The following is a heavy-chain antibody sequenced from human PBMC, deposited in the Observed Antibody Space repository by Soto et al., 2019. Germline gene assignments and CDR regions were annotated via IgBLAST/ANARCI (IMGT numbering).Heavy chain of an antibody. D-gene: IGHD3-10*01. CDR2: INTDGSST. CDR3: AKRGVATFGLSY. J-gene: IGHJ4*02. Sequence: EVQLVESGGGLVQPGGSLRLSCAVSGFTFSSFWMHWVRQAPGEGLVWVSRINTDGSSTSYADSVKGRFTISRDNAKNTLYLQMNSLRVEDTAMYYGAKRGVATFGLSYWGQGTLVTVSS. CDR1: GFTFSSFW. V-gene: IGHV3-74*01.